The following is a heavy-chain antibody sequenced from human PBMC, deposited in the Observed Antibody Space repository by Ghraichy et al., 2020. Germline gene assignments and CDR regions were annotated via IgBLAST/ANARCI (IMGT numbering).Heavy chain of an antibody. CDR2: IYYSGST. D-gene: IGHD6-13*01. Sequence: SETLSLTCTVSGGSISSYYWSWIRQPPGKGLEWIGYIYYSGSTNYNPPLKSRVTISVDTSKNQFSLKLSSVTAADTAVYYCARGTAAGTSFFVFDPWGQGTLVTVSS. V-gene: IGHV4-59*01. CDR3: ARGTAAGTSFFVFDP. CDR1: GGSISSYY. J-gene: IGHJ5*02.